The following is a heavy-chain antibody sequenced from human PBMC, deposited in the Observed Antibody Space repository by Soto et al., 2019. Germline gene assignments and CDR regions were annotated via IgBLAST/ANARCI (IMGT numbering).Heavy chain of an antibody. D-gene: IGHD3-10*01. CDR1: GFQFSSFG. Sequence: PGESLKISCAASGFQFSSFGMHWVRQASGKGLEWVAVISYDGSNKYYADSVKGRFTISRDNSKNTLFLQMNSLRVEDTAVYYCAKSHPITVISLDYWGQGILVTVSS. CDR2: ISYDGSNK. J-gene: IGHJ4*02. CDR3: AKSHPITVISLDY. V-gene: IGHV3-30*18.